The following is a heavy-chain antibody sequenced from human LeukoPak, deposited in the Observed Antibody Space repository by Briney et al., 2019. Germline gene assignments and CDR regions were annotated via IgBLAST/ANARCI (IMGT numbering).Heavy chain of an antibody. V-gene: IGHV1-69*13. Sequence: GASVKVSCKASGYTFTTYDINWVRQAPGQGLEWMGGIIPIFGTVNYAQRFQDRVTITADESTSTAYMELSSLRSEDTAVYYCTRDLKLYSSSSNYFDYWGQGTLVTVSS. CDR1: GYTFTTYD. J-gene: IGHJ4*02. CDR3: TRDLKLYSSSSNYFDY. D-gene: IGHD6-6*01. CDR2: IIPIFGTV.